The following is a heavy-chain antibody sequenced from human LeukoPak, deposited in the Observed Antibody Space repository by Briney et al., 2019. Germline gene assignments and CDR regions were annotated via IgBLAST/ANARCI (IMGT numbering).Heavy chain of an antibody. CDR2: LYHPDST. CDR3: ARPGYYYDSSGYHYRDY. D-gene: IGHD3-22*01. J-gene: IGHJ4*02. V-gene: IGHV4-38-2*01. Sequence: SETLSLTCGVSGYPINNAYYWVWIRQPPGKGLEWIGSLYHPDSTYYNPSLKSRVTMSVDTSRNQFSLKLSSVTAADTAVYYCARPGYYYDSSGYHYRDYWGQGTLVTVSS. CDR1: GYPINNAYY.